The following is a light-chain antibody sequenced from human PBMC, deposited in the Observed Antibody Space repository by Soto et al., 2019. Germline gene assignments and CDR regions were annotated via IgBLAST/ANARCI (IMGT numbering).Light chain of an antibody. Sequence: QSALTQPRSVSGSPGQSVTISCTGTSSDVGGYNYVSWYQQHPGKAPKLMIYDVSERPSGVPDRFSGSKSGNTASLTISGLQAEDEDDYYCCSYAGSYTYVFGTGTKLTVL. CDR1: SSDVGGYNY. CDR2: DVS. CDR3: CSYAGSYTYV. V-gene: IGLV2-11*01. J-gene: IGLJ1*01.